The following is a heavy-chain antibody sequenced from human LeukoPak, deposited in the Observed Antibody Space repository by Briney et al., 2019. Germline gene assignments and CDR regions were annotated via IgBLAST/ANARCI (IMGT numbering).Heavy chain of an antibody. Sequence: SGGSLRLSCAASGFTFADYTIHWVRQLPGMGLEWVSGITWNSDSTDYADSVKGRFTISRDNAKNSLYLEMNSLRTDDTALYYCAKGNWGNPFDIWGQGTMVTVFS. V-gene: IGHV3-9*01. CDR3: AKGNWGNPFDI. CDR1: GFTFADYT. D-gene: IGHD3-16*01. CDR2: ITWNSDST. J-gene: IGHJ3*02.